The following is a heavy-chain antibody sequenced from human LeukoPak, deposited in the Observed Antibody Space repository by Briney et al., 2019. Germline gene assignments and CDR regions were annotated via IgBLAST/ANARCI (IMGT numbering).Heavy chain of an antibody. CDR3: ASNHIVGAPDAFDI. Sequence: SETLSLTCTVSGGSISSSSYYWGWIRQPPGKGLEGIGSIYYSGSTYYNPSLKSRVTISVDTSKNQFSLKLSSVTAADTAVYYCASNHIVGAPDAFDIWGQGTMVTVSS. V-gene: IGHV4-39*01. D-gene: IGHD1-26*01. CDR1: GGSISSSSYY. J-gene: IGHJ3*02. CDR2: IYYSGST.